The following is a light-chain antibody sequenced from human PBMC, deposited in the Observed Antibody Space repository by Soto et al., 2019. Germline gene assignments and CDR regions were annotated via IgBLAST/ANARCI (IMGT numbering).Light chain of an antibody. CDR2: DNT. CDR3: QSFDKYLSAVV. Sequence: QSVLTQPPSVSGAPGQTVTISCSGSSSNIGAGYDVHWYQHLPGTAPKLLIYDNTNRPSGVSVRFSGSKSGTSASLAISGLQAEDEADYYCQSFDKYLSAVVFGGGTKLTVL. V-gene: IGLV1-40*01. J-gene: IGLJ2*01. CDR1: SSNIGAGYD.